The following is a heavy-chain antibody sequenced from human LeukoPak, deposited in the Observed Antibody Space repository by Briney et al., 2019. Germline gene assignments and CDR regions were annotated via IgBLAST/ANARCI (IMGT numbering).Heavy chain of an antibody. D-gene: IGHD3-22*01. V-gene: IGHV4-59*01. CDR3: ARDRDSSGLRDFDL. Sequence: PSETLSLTCTVSGGSINSYYWSWIRQPPGKGLEWIGYIYYSGNTNYNPSLKSRVSISIDTSKNQLSLQLSSVTAAGTAVYYCARDRDSSGLRDFDLWGRGTLVTVSA. CDR1: GGSINSYY. J-gene: IGHJ2*01. CDR2: IYYSGNT.